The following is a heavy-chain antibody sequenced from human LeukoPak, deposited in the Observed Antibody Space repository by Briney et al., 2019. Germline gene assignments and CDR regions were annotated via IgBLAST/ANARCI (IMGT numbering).Heavy chain of an antibody. CDR3: ARGPQYYDILTGYSNAPFDV. D-gene: IGHD3-9*01. CDR1: GFTFSDYY. CDR2: ISAGGTAE. Sequence: PGGSLRLSCAASGFTFSDYYMSWIRQAPGKGPEWVSCISAGGTAEYYADSVKGRFTISRDTVRNSVFLQMNSLRAGDTALYYCARGPQYYDILTGYSNAPFDVWGQGTMVTVSS. V-gene: IGHV3-11*01. J-gene: IGHJ3*01.